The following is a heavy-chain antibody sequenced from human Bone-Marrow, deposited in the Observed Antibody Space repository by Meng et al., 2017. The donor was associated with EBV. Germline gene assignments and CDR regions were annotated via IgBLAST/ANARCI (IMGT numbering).Heavy chain of an antibody. D-gene: IGHD2-15*01. CDR2: IKSKTDGGTI. CDR1: GFTFSNAW. V-gene: IGHV3-15*01. Sequence: EVQLVESXGGFVKPGXSLRLSCAVSGFTFSNAWMSWVRQAPGKGLEWVGRIKSKTDGGTIDYAAPVKGRFTISRDDSKNTVYLQMNSLKTEDTAVYYCTTEPFGYGFDYWGQGTLVTVSS. J-gene: IGHJ4*02. CDR3: TTEPFGYGFDY.